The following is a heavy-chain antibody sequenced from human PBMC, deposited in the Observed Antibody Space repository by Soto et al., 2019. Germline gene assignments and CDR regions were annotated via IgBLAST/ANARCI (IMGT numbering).Heavy chain of an antibody. V-gene: IGHV3-21*01. D-gene: IGHD3-10*01. CDR1: GLTFSDYS. Sequence: PGGSLRLSCAASGLTFSDYSMNWVRQAPGKGLEWASFISSSGTLIHYADSVKGRFTISRDNAKNSLYLEMNSLRAEDTAVFYCGRVYYGSGSYFVDNWGQGTLVTVSS. CDR3: GRVYYGSGSYFVDN. J-gene: IGHJ4*02. CDR2: ISSSGTLI.